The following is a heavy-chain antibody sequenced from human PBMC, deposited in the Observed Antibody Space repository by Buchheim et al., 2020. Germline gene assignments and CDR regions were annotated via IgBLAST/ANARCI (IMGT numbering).Heavy chain of an antibody. Sequence: QVQLQQWGAGLLKPSETLSLTCAVYGGSFSGYYWSWIRQPPGKGLEGIGEINHSGSTNYNPSRKSRVTKSEDTSKNQFSLKLSSVTAADTAVYYCARGSRGIVVVVAATLFDYWGQGTL. CDR1: GGSFSGYY. J-gene: IGHJ4*02. D-gene: IGHD2-15*01. CDR2: INHSGST. CDR3: ARGSRGIVVVVAATLFDY. V-gene: IGHV4-34*01.